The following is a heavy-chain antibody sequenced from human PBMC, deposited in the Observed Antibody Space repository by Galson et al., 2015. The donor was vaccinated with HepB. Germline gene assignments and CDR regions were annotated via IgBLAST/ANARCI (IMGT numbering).Heavy chain of an antibody. CDR3: ARDKFFNCSSTSCYANVYYYYGMDV. Sequence: SVKVSCKASGGTFSSYAISWVRQAPGQGLEWMGGIIPIFGTANYAQKFQGRVTITADESTSTAYMELSSLRSEDTAVYYCARDKFFNCSSTSCYANVYYYYGMDVWGQGTTVTVSS. CDR1: GGTFSSYA. D-gene: IGHD2-2*01. J-gene: IGHJ6*02. V-gene: IGHV1-69*13. CDR2: IIPIFGTA.